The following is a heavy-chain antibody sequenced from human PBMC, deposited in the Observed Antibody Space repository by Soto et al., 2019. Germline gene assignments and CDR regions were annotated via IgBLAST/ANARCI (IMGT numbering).Heavy chain of an antibody. CDR2: ISYDGSNK. Sequence: GGSLRLSCAASGFTFSSYGMHWVRQAPGKXLEWVAVISYDGSNKYYADSVKGRFTISRDNSKNTLYLQMNSLRAEDTAVYYCAKERTKGGYSYGYGYYYYYGMDVWGQGTTVTVSS. V-gene: IGHV3-30*18. CDR1: GFTFSSYG. J-gene: IGHJ6*02. D-gene: IGHD5-18*01. CDR3: AKERTKGGYSYGYGYYYYYGMDV.